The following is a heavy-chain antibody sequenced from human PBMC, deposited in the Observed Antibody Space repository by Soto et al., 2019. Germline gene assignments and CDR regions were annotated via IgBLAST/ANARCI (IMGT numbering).Heavy chain of an antibody. D-gene: IGHD5-12*01. CDR1: GLILRRGA. CDR2: ISSSSSTI. Sequence: ARGALRDPYGGSGLILRRGANLVCRQAPGKGLEWVSYISSSSSTIYYADSVKGRFTISRDNAKNSLYLQTNSLRAEDTAVYYCSRVAVRDIHDYRGQGTLDTVSS. V-gene: IGHV3-48*01. CDR3: SRVAVRDIHDY. J-gene: IGHJ4*02.